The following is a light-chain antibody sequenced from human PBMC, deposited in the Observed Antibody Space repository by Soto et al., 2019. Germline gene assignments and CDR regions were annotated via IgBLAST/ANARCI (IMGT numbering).Light chain of an antibody. CDR1: ESVTRN. CDR3: QQYNDSPPIT. V-gene: IGKV3-15*01. CDR2: HAS. Sequence: EVVLTQSPVILSVSTGESATLSCRASESVTRNLAWYQHIPGQAPRLLVFHASVRATGIPARFSGSGSGTEFSLTISNLQSKDFAVYFCQQYNDSPPITFGQGTRLEIK. J-gene: IGKJ5*01.